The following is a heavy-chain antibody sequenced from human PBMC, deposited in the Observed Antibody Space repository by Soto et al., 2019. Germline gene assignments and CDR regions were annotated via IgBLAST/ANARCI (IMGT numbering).Heavy chain of an antibody. CDR1: GGSISSYY. CDR3: ARTFSDGLPSDY. CDR2: IYYSGST. D-gene: IGHD6-25*01. J-gene: IGHJ4*02. Sequence: SETLSLTCTVSGGSISSYYWSWIRQPPGKGLEWIGYIYYSGSTNYNPSLKSRVTISVDTSKNQLSLKLSSVTAADTAVYYCARTFSDGLPSDYWGQGTLVTVSS. V-gene: IGHV4-59*08.